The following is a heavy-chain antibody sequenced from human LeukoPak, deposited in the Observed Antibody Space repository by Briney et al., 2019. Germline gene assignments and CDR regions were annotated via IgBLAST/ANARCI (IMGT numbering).Heavy chain of an antibody. CDR1: GFTFSSYW. CDR3: ARGKRYCSSTSCYSVADKEPYCYGMDV. V-gene: IGHV3-7*01. CDR2: IKQDGSEK. D-gene: IGHD2-2*01. J-gene: IGHJ6*02. Sequence: GGSLRLSCAASGFTFSSYWMSWVRQAPGKGLEWVANIKQDGSEKYYVDSVKGRFTISRDNAKNSLYLQMDSLRAEDTAVYYCARGKRYCSSTSCYSVADKEPYCYGMDVWGQGTTVTVSS.